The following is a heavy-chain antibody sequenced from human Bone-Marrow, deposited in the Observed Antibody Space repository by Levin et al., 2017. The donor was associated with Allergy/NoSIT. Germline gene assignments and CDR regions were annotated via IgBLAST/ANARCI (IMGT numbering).Heavy chain of an antibody. Sequence: SETLSLTCAVSGGSFSDYVWIWIRQSPGKGPEWIGQINHSGFTDYNPSLKSRVTISLDTPKSQFSLRLRSVTAADAAKYYCSRGRREAVWTKSILNYFYYGMDVWGQGTTVAVSS. D-gene: IGHD1/OR15-1a*01. CDR3: SRGRREAVWTKSILNYFYYGMDV. J-gene: IGHJ6*02. CDR1: GGSFSDYV. CDR2: INHSGFT. V-gene: IGHV4-34*01.